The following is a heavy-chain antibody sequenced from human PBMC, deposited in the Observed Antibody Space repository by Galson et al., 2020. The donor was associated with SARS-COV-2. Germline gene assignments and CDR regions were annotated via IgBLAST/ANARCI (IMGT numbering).Heavy chain of an antibody. CDR3: ARGGPNDSSGYYPGY. D-gene: IGHD3-22*01. V-gene: IGHV3-74*01. Sequence: GESLKISCAASEFTISNYWMHWVRQGPGKGPVWVSRINSDGSTTGYADSVKGRFTISRDNAKNTVYLQMNSVRAEDTAVYYCARGGPNDSSGYYPGYWGQGTLVTVSS. CDR1: EFTISNYW. J-gene: IGHJ4*02. CDR2: INSDGSTT.